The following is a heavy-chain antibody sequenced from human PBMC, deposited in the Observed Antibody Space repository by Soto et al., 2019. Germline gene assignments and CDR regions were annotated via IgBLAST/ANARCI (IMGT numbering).Heavy chain of an antibody. CDR3: AHRLYDFWSGYYWFDP. CDR1: GFSLSTSGVG. Sequence: QITLKESGPTLVKPTQTLTLTCTFSGFSLSTSGVGVGWIRQPPGKALEWLALIYWDDDKRYSPSLKSRLTITKATSKNQVVLTMTNMDPVDTATYYCAHRLYDFWSGYYWFDPWGQGTLVTVSS. D-gene: IGHD3-3*01. CDR2: IYWDDDK. J-gene: IGHJ5*02. V-gene: IGHV2-5*02.